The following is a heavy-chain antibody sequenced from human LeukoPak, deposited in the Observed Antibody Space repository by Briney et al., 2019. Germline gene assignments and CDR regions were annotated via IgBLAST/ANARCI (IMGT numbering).Heavy chain of an antibody. D-gene: IGHD3-22*01. Sequence: SETLSLTCTVSRYSISSGYYWAWIRQPPGKGLEWIGSIYHSGSAYYNASLKGRVTISVDTSKNQFSLKLSSVTAADTAVYYCARNPRKNYDSSGYRLIDYWGQGTLVTVSS. CDR3: ARNPRKNYDSSGYRLIDY. CDR1: RYSISSGYY. J-gene: IGHJ4*02. CDR2: IYHSGSA. V-gene: IGHV4-38-2*02.